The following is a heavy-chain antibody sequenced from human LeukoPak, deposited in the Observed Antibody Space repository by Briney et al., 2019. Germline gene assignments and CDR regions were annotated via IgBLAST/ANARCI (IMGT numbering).Heavy chain of an antibody. V-gene: IGHV3-15*01. Sequence: GGSLRLSCAASGFTFSNAWMSWVRQDPGKGLEWVGRIKSKTDGGTTDYAAPVKGRFTISRDDSKNTLYLQMNSLKTEDTAVYYCTTTTVAGTVDYWGQGTLATVSS. J-gene: IGHJ4*02. CDR2: IKSKTDGGTT. D-gene: IGHD6-19*01. CDR3: TTTTVAGTVDY. CDR1: GFTFSNAW.